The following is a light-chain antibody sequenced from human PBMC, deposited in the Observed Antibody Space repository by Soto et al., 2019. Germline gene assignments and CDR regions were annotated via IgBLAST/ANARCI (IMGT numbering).Light chain of an antibody. J-gene: IGKJ1*01. V-gene: IGKV1-39*01. CDR2: SAS. Sequence: DIQMTQSPSSLSASVGDRVTITCRASRSINTYVNWYQQRPGTAPELLIYSASSLHTGVPSRFSGSGAGTDFTFTRNSRLPEDLAIYYCQQTDSTPRTFGQGTKVDIK. CDR1: RSINTY. CDR3: QQTDSTPRT.